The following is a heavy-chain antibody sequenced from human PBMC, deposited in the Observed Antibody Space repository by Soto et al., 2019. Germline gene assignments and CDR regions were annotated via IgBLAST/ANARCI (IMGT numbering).Heavy chain of an antibody. V-gene: IGHV1-18*01. D-gene: IGHD6-19*01. CDR1: GYTFTSYG. CDR2: ISAYNGNT. Sequence: ASVKVSCKASGYTFTSYGISWVRQAPGQGLEWMGWISAYNGNTNYAQKLQGRVTMTTDTSTSTAYMELRSLRSDDTAVYYCARDFFIAVAGLNGAFDIWGQGTMVTVSS. CDR3: ARDFFIAVAGLNGAFDI. J-gene: IGHJ3*02.